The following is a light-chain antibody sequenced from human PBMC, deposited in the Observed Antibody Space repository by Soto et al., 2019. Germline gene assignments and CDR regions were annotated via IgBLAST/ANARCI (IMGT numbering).Light chain of an antibody. V-gene: IGLV2-14*01. Sequence: QSALTQPASVSGSPGQSITISCTGTSSDVGGYNYVSWYQQHPGKAPKLMIYEVSNWPSGVSNRFSGSKSGNTASLTISGLQAEDEADYYCSSYTSSSTGVVFGGGTKLTVL. J-gene: IGLJ2*01. CDR3: SSYTSSSTGVV. CDR2: EVS. CDR1: SSDVGGYNY.